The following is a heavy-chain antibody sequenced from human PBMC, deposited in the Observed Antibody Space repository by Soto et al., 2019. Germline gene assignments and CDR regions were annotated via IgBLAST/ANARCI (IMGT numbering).Heavy chain of an antibody. CDR1: GFTFSSYG. CDR2: ISYDGSNK. V-gene: IGHV3-30*18. CDR3: AKDRLPRIAARPWSYFDY. D-gene: IGHD6-6*01. Sequence: GGSLRLSCAASGFTFSSYGMHWVRQAPGKGLEWVAVISYDGSNKYYADSVKGRFTISRDNSKNTLYLQMNSLRAEDTAVYYCAKDRLPRIAARPWSYFDYWGQGTLVTVSS. J-gene: IGHJ4*02.